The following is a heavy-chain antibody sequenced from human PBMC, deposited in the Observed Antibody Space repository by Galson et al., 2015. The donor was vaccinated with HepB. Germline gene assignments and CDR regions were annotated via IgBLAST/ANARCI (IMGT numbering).Heavy chain of an antibody. CDR3: ARVSATYYYDSSGYGY. V-gene: IGHV1-3*01. Sequence: SVKVSCKASGYTFTSYAMHWARQAPGQRLEWMGWINAGNGNTKYSQKFQGRVTITRDTSASTAYMELSSLRSEDTAVYYCARVSATYYYDSSGYGYWGQGTLVTVSS. J-gene: IGHJ4*02. CDR2: INAGNGNT. CDR1: GYTFTSYA. D-gene: IGHD3-22*01.